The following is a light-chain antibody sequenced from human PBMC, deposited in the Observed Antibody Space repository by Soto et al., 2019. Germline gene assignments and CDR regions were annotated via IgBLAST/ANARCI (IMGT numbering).Light chain of an antibody. V-gene: IGKV1-5*03. CDR1: QNINRW. Sequence: DIQMTQSPSSLSASVGDRVTITCRASQNINRWLAWYQQRPGKAPKLLIYKASTLKSGVPSRFSGSGSGTEFTLTISSMQPDDFATFYCQQYNGYSRTFGQGTKVDIK. CDR2: KAS. CDR3: QQYNGYSRT. J-gene: IGKJ1*01.